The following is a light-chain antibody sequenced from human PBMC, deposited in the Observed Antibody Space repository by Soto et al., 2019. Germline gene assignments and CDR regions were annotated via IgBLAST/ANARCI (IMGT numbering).Light chain of an antibody. CDR1: QSVSSSY. CDR2: GAS. J-gene: IGKJ2*01. V-gene: IGKV3-20*01. CDR3: QQDGSSPPYT. Sequence: ELVLPQSPGTLSLSPGESATLSCRASQSVSSSYLAWYQQKPGQAPRLLIYGASSRATGIPDRFSGSGSGTYFTLTISRLEPEDFAVYYCQQDGSSPPYTFGQGTKLEIK.